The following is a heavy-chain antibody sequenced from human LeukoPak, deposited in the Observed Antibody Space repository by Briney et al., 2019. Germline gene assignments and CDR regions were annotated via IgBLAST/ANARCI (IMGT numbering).Heavy chain of an antibody. D-gene: IGHD2-21*02. CDR1: GGSISNYY. V-gene: IGHV4-4*07. Sequence: SETLSLTCTVSGGSISNYYWSWIRQPAGKGLEWIGRFYSSGSYNYNPSLKSRVTMSVDTSKNQFSLRLSSVTAADTAVYYCAKQPPFIVVVTATPAHFDYWGQGTLVTVSS. CDR2: FYSSGSY. J-gene: IGHJ4*02. CDR3: AKQPPFIVVVTATPAHFDY.